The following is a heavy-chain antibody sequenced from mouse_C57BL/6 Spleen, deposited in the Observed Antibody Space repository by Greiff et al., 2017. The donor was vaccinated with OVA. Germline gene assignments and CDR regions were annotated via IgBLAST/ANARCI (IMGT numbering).Heavy chain of an antibody. CDR3: ARGGNYFDY. CDR1: GYTFTDYY. CDR2: INPNNGGT. Sequence: VQLQQSGPELVKPGASVKISCKASGYTFTDYYMNWVKQSHGKSLEWIGDINPNNGGTSYNQKFKGKATLTVGKSSSTAYMELRSLTSEDSAVYYCARGGNYFDYWGQGTTLTVSS. J-gene: IGHJ2*01. V-gene: IGHV1-26*01.